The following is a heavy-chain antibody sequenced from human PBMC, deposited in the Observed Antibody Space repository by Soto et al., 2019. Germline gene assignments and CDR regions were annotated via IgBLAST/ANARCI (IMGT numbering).Heavy chain of an antibody. CDR1: GGSMRNYF. D-gene: IGHD6-13*01. V-gene: IGHV4-59*01. CDR2: IHYSGTT. J-gene: IGHJ4*02. CDR3: AAGEASSRNLAPYYLDF. Sequence: SETLSLTCTVSGGSMRNYFWTWIRQPPGKRLEWIGYIHYSGTTSFFPSYNPSLRSRVTISEDTSKNQFSLKLLSVTTADTAVYFCAAGEASSRNLAPYYLDFWGQGTLVTVSS.